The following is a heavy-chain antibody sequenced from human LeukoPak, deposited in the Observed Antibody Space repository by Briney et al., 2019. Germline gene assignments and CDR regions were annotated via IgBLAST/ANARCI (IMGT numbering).Heavy chain of an antibody. V-gene: IGHV4-39*07. CDR3: ASIIAAAGTLDY. D-gene: IGHD6-13*01. Sequence: PSETLSLTCTVSGGSISSSSYYWGWIRQPPGKGPEWIGSIYYSGSTYYNPSLKSRVTISVDTSKNQFSLKLSSVTAADTAVYYCASIIAAAGTLDYWGQGTLVTVSS. CDR1: GGSISSSSYY. CDR2: IYYSGST. J-gene: IGHJ4*02.